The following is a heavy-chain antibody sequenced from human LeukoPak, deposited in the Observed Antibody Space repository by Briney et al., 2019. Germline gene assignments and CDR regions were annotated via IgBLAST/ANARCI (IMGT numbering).Heavy chain of an antibody. J-gene: IGHJ5*01. CDR1: GFTFGDYA. Sequence: PGGSLRLSCTGSGFTFGDYAISWVRQAPGKGLEWVSGITGSGATTYYADSVKGRFTISRDNSKNTLYLQMNSLRAEDTAVYYCAKDDNWLQFESWGQGTLVTVSS. CDR2: ITGSGATT. D-gene: IGHD5-24*01. CDR3: AKDDNWLQFES. V-gene: IGHV3-23*01.